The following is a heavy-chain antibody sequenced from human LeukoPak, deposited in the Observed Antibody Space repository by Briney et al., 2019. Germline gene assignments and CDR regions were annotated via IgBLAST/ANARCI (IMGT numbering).Heavy chain of an antibody. CDR2: IATSNDYI. J-gene: IGHJ3*02. D-gene: IGHD3-10*01. Sequence: GGSLRLSCAASGFTFSTYSMNWVRQAPGKGLEWVSSIATSNDYIYYAGSLKGRFTISRDNAKNSLYLHMNCLRPDDTAVYYCARGRSITILRGVAISDGFDIWGQGTKVTVS. CDR3: ARGRSITILRGVAISDGFDI. V-gene: IGHV3-21*06. CDR1: GFTFSTYS.